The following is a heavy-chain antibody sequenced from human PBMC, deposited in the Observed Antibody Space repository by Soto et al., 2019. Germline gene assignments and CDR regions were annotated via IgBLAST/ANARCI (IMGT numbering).Heavy chain of an antibody. CDR3: ARDTAMVNPYGMDV. J-gene: IGHJ6*02. CDR2: ISAYNGNT. CDR1: GSTFTSYG. Sequence: GASVTVACQTSGSTFTSYGVSWVRQAPGQGLEWMGWISAYNGNTNYAQKLQGRVTMTTDTSTSTAYMELRSLRSDDTAVYYCARDTAMVNPYGMDVWGQGTTVTVSS. D-gene: IGHD5-18*01. V-gene: IGHV1-18*01.